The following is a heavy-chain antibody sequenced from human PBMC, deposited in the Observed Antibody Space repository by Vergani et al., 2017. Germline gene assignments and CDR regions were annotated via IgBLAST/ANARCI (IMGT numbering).Heavy chain of an antibody. CDR1: AYSISSGFF. CDR2: MDYNGLA. CDR3: VRDKTYYDTLIGYAGYYFDS. D-gene: IGHD3-9*01. J-gene: IGHJ4*02. V-gene: IGHV4-38-2*02. Sequence: QVQLQESGPGLVRPSETLSLTCTVSAYSISSGFFWGLIRQPPGKGLEWIGSMDYNGLAYYSPSLKSRVTISVDTPKNHFSLKLSSVTAADTAVYYCVRDKTYYDTLIGYAGYYFDSWGQGALVTVS.